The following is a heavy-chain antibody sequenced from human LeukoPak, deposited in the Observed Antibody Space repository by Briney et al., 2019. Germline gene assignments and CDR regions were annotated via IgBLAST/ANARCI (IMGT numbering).Heavy chain of an antibody. Sequence: GGSLRLSCAASGFTFSNYVMSWVRQAPGMGLEWVSAISGSGGSTYYADSVKGRFTISRDNSKNTLYLQMNSLRAEDTAVYYCAKVITMIVVVLDAFDIWGQGTMVTVSS. CDR3: AKVITMIVVVLDAFDI. CDR1: GFTFSNYV. CDR2: ISGSGGST. V-gene: IGHV3-23*01. D-gene: IGHD3-22*01. J-gene: IGHJ3*02.